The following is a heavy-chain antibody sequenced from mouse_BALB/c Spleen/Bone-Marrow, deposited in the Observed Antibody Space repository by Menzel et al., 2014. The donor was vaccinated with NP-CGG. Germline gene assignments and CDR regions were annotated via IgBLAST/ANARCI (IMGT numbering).Heavy chain of an antibody. CDR3: VRGEYALAMDY. CDR1: GFSLSTYGIG. D-gene: IGHD5-1*01. CDR2: IWWSDNK. Sequence: ESGPGILQPSQTLSLPCSFSGFSLSTYGIGVGWIRQPSGKGLEWLAHIWWSDNKYYNTALKSRLTISKDTSNNQAFLKIASVDTSDTATYYCVRGEYALAMDYWGQGTSVTVSS. J-gene: IGHJ4*01. V-gene: IGHV8-11*01.